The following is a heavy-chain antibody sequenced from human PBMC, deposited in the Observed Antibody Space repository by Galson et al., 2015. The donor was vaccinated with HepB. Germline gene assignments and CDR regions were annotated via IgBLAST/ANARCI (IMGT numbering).Heavy chain of an antibody. CDR2: IYYSGST. CDR3: ARQVSNRARVNWFDP. Sequence: ETLSLTCTVSGGSISSYYWSWIRQPPGKGLEWIGYIYYSGSTNYNPSLKSRVTISVDTSKNQFSLKLSSVTAADTAVYYCARQVSNRARVNWFDPWGQGTLVTVSS. V-gene: IGHV4-59*08. CDR1: GGSISSYY. J-gene: IGHJ5*02. D-gene: IGHD2-8*01.